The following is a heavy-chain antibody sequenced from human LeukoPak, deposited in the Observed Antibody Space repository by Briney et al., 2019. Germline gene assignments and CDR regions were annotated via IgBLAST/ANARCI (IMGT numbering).Heavy chain of an antibody. V-gene: IGHV4-34*01. CDR3: ARRGLYSGASLGAFDI. CDR2: INHRGST. D-gene: IGHD1-26*01. J-gene: IGHJ3*02. CDR1: GGSFSGYY. Sequence: SETLSLTCAVYGGSFSGYYWSWIRQPPGKGLEWIGAINHRGSTNYNPSLKSRVTISVDTSKNQFSLKLGSVTAADTAVYYCARRGLYSGASLGAFDIWGQGKRVTVSS.